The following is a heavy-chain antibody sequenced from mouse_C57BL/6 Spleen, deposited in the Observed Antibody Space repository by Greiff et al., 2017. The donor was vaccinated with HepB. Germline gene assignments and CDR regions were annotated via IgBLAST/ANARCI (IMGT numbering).Heavy chain of an antibody. CDR2: IYPRDGST. CDR1: GYTFTDHT. D-gene: IGHD1-1*01. V-gene: IGHV1-78*01. CDR3: AREATVVARYFDV. J-gene: IGHJ1*03. Sequence: VMLVESDAELVKPGASVKISCKVSGYTFTDHTIHWMKQRPEQGLEWIGDIYPRDGSTKYNEKFKGKATLTADKSSSTAYMQLNSLTSEDSAVYFCAREATVVARYFDVWGTGTTVTVSS.